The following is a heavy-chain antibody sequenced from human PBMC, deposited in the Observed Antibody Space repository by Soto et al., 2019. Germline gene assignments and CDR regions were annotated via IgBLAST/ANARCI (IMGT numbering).Heavy chain of an antibody. J-gene: IGHJ3*02. D-gene: IGHD3-22*01. CDR1: GFTFSSYS. Sequence: LRLSCAASGFTFSSYSMNWVRQAPGTGLEWVSSISSSSSYIYYADSVKGRYTISRDNAKNSLYLQMNSLRAEDTAVYYCERGGYDSSGYYYTPSAFDIWGQGTRVTVS. V-gene: IGHV3-21*01. CDR2: ISSSSSYI. CDR3: ERGGYDSSGYYYTPSAFDI.